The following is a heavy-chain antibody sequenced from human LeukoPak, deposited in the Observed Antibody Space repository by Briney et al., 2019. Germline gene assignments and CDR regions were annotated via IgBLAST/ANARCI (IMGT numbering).Heavy chain of an antibody. V-gene: IGHV3-15*05. CDR1: RFTFSNAW. CDR3: TRALPDRWYNDN. J-gene: IGHJ4*02. CDR2: IKSKTEGGTT. D-gene: IGHD1-1*01. Sequence: GGSLRLSCAASRFTFSNAWMSWVRQAPGKGLEWVGRIKSKTEGGTTDYAAPVKGRFTISRDDSKNTLYLQMNSLRAEDTAMYYCTRALPDRWYNDNWGQGTLVTVSS.